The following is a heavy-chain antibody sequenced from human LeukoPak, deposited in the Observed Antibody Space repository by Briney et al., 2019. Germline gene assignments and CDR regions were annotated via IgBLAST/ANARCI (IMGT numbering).Heavy chain of an antibody. CDR2: IYTSGST. CDR3: ARDRGSGSLNAFDI. J-gene: IGHJ3*02. V-gene: IGHV4-4*07. Sequence: SETLSLTCTVSGGSNSSYYWSWIRHPAGKGLESIGRIYTSGSTNYNPSLKSRVTMSVDTSKNQFSLKLSSVTAADTAVYYCARDRGSGSLNAFDIWGQGTMVTVSS. CDR1: GGSNSSYY. D-gene: IGHD3-10*01.